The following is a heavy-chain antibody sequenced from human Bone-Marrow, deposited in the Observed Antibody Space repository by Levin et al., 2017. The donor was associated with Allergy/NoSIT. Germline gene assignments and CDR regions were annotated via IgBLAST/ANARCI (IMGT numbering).Heavy chain of an antibody. D-gene: IGHD3-22*01. Sequence: SQTLSLTCTVSGDSVSTGDYYWTWIRQPPGKGLDWVGNIYYTGRTKYNPALKSRVTVSIDTSKNQFSLRLSSVTAADTAVYYCARDPTSWSDGSRYDYWGQGTLVTVSS. V-gene: IGHV4-61*08. J-gene: IGHJ4*02. CDR3: ARDPTSWSDGSRYDY. CDR1: GDSVSTGDYY. CDR2: IYYTGRT.